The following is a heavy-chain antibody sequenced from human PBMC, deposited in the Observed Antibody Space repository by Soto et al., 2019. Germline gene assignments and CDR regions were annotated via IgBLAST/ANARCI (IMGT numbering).Heavy chain of an antibody. CDR2: IIPIFGTA. V-gene: IGHV1-69*01. J-gene: IGHJ6*02. Sequence: QVQLVQSGAEVKKPGSSVKVSCKASGGTFSSYAISWVRQAPGQGLEWMGGIIPIFGTANYAQKFQGRVTITADESTSTAYMELSSLRSEDTAVHYCASGWNLRDSRVGGMDVWGQGTTVTVSS. CDR1: GGTFSSYA. CDR3: ASGWNLRDSRVGGMDV. D-gene: IGHD1-7*01.